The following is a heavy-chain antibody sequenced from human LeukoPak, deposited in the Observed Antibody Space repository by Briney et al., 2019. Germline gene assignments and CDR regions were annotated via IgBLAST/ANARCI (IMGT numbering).Heavy chain of an antibody. J-gene: IGHJ6*03. CDR2: MNPNSGNT. D-gene: IGHD3-22*01. Sequence: ASVKVSCKASGYTFTSYDINWVRQATGQGLEWMGWMNPNSGNTGYAQKFQGRVTMTRNTSISTAYMELSSLRSEDTAVYYCARGRLYSSGYSSRYYYMDVWGKGTTATVSS. CDR3: ARGRLYSSGYSSRYYYMDV. V-gene: IGHV1-8*01. CDR1: GYTFTSYD.